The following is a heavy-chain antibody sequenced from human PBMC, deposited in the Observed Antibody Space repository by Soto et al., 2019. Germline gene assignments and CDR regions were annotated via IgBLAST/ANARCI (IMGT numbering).Heavy chain of an antibody. CDR3: AKDQRSSPYAIDY. CDR2: ISGSGGST. V-gene: IGHV3-23*01. D-gene: IGHD6-13*01. J-gene: IGHJ4*02. CDR1: GFTFSNYA. Sequence: PGGSLRLSCAASGFTFSNYAVTWVRQAPGKGLEWVSTISGSGGSTYYADSVKGRFTISRDNSKNTLYLQMNSLRAEDTAVYYCAKDQRSSPYAIDYWGQAPLVTLSS.